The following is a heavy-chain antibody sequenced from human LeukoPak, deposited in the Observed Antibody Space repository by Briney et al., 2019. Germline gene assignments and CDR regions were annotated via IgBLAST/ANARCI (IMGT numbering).Heavy chain of an antibody. CDR1: GFTFSSYA. CDR2: ISYGGSNK. D-gene: IGHD3-22*01. J-gene: IGHJ4*02. Sequence: GGSPRLSCAASGFTFSSYAMHWVRQAPGKGLEWVAVISYGGSNKYYADSVKGRFTISRDNSKNTLYLQMNSLRAEDTAVYYCARTKWLLTHFDYWGQGTLVTVSS. V-gene: IGHV3-30-3*01. CDR3: ARTKWLLTHFDY.